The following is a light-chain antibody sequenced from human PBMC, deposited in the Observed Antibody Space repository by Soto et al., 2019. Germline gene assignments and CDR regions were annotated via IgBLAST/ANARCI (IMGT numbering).Light chain of an antibody. V-gene: IGLV4-60*03. J-gene: IGLJ2*01. CDR1: SGHSSYI. CDR2: LERSGSY. CDR3: ETWESNTRV. Sequence: QPVLTQSSSASASLGSSVKLTCTLSSGHSSYIIAWHQQQPGKAPRYLMKLERSGSYNKGSGVPDRFSGSSSGADRYLTISNLQSEDEADYYCETWESNTRVFGGGTQLTVL.